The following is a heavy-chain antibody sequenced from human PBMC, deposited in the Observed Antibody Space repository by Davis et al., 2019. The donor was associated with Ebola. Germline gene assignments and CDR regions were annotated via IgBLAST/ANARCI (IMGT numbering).Heavy chain of an antibody. CDR3: ARDLYLGSWNYYGMDV. D-gene: IGHD2-2*02. CDR2: ISSSSSYI. Sequence: GGSLRLSCAASRFTFSSYSMNWVRQAPGKGLEWVSSISSSSSYIYYADSVKGQFTISRDNAKNSLYLQMNSLRAEDTAVYYCARDLYLGSWNYYGMDVWGQGTTVTVSS. V-gene: IGHV3-21*01. CDR1: RFTFSSYS. J-gene: IGHJ6*02.